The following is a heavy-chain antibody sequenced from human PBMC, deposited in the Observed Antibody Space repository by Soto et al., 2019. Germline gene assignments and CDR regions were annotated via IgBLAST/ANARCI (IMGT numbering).Heavy chain of an antibody. V-gene: IGHV1-69*01. D-gene: IGHD6-6*01. Sequence: QVQLVQSGAEVKKPGSSVKLSCKASGGTFSSYTISWVRQAPGQGLEWMGGIIPVFGTAHYAQKFQGRVTITADESTSTAYMELSSLTSEDTAVYYCARARLSNGDPNIYFFYGLDVWGQGTTVTVSS. CDR3: ARARLSNGDPNIYFFYGLDV. J-gene: IGHJ6*02. CDR1: GGTFSSYT. CDR2: IIPVFGTA.